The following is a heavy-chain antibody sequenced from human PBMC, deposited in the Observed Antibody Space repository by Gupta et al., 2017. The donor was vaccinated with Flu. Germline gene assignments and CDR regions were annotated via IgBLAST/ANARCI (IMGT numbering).Heavy chain of an antibody. CDR1: G. D-gene: IGHD3-3*01. CDR3: AHIRSATYDDCGSGSQIDD. Sequence: GVGWIRQPPGKALEWLALMYWDDDKRYSPSLKSRLTITKDTSKNQVVLTMTNMDPVDTATYYGAHIRSATYDDCGSGSQIDDGGQGTLVTVYS. J-gene: IGHJ4*02. V-gene: IGHV2-5*02. CDR2: MYWDDDK.